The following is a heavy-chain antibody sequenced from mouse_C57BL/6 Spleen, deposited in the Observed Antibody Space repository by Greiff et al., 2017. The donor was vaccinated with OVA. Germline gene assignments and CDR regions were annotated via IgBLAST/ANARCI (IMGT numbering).Heavy chain of an antibody. CDR3: AREEANWDPAWFAY. Sequence: EVQLQESGPGLVKPSQSLSLTCSVTGYSITSGYYWNWIRQFPGNKLEWMGYISYDGSNNYNPSLKNRISITRDTSKNQFYLKLNSVTTEDTATYYCAREEANWDPAWFAYWGQGTLVTVSA. CDR2: ISYDGSN. CDR1: GYSITSGYY. V-gene: IGHV3-6*01. J-gene: IGHJ3*01. D-gene: IGHD4-1*01.